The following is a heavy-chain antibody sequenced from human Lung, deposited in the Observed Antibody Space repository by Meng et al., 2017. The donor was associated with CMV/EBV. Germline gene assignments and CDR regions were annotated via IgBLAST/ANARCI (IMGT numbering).Heavy chain of an antibody. Sequence: RVQSVGGVKQPGASVKVSCTASGYTFTNYGITWVRQAPGQGLEWMGWINAYNGDTNYAQTLQGRVTMTTDTSTSTAYMELRSLRSDDTAVYYCARVEVGITSGDYWGQGTLVTVSS. J-gene: IGHJ4*02. V-gene: IGHV1-18*01. D-gene: IGHD1-26*01. CDR1: GYTFTNYG. CDR3: ARVEVGITSGDY. CDR2: INAYNGDT.